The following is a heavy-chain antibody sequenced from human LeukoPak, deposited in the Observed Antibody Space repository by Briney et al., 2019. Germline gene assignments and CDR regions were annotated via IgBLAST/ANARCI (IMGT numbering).Heavy chain of an antibody. CDR3: ARSTDGSGSYYYYGMDV. CDR2: ISSIGNPI. Sequence: GGSLRLSCTASRFTFSDYHMSWIRQAPRRGLEWVSYISSIGNPIHYADSVRGRFTISWDNAKNSLYLHMNSLRAEDAAVYYCARSTDGSGSYYYYGMDVWGEGTTVTVSS. J-gene: IGHJ6*04. D-gene: IGHD3-10*01. V-gene: IGHV3-11*01. CDR1: RFTFSDYH.